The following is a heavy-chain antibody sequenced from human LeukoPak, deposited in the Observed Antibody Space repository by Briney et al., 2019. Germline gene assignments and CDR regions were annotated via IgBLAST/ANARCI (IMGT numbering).Heavy chain of an antibody. CDR3: ARKGSSGWYMDY. J-gene: IGHJ4*02. V-gene: IGHV3-7*01. D-gene: IGHD6-19*01. CDR2: IKQDGSEK. CDR1: GFTLSSYW. Sequence: PGGSLRLSCAASGFTLSSYWMSWVRQAPGKGLEWVANIKQDGSEKYYVDSVKGRFTISRDNAKNSLYLQMNSLRAEDTAVYYCARKGSSGWYMDYWGQGTLVTVSS.